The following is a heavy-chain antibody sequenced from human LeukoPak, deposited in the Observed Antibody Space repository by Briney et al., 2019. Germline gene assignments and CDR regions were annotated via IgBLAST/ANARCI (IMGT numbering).Heavy chain of an antibody. CDR2: NSGNT. CDR3: ARVSGSGWYYFDH. CDR1: GGSSTNYF. Sequence: SETLSLTCTVSGGSSTNYFWSWVRQSPGKGLEWVGYNSGNTNYNPSLKSRVTIPRDMSRNQFSLKLRSVTAADTAVYYCARVSGSGWYYFDHWGQGTLVTVSS. V-gene: IGHV4-59*01. D-gene: IGHD6-19*01. J-gene: IGHJ4*02.